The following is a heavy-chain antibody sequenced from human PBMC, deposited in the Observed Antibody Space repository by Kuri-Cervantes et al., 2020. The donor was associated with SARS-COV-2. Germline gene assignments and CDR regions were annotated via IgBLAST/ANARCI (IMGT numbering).Heavy chain of an antibody. CDR3: AIVGGYCSSTSCYSKKHLDY. J-gene: IGHJ4*02. D-gene: IGHD2-2*01. CDR1: GYTFSSYW. CDR2: INSDGSST. Sequence: GEPLQITSAASGYTFSSYWMHLVRQAPGKGLVWVSRINSDGSSTSYADSVKGRFTISRDNAKNTLYLQMKSLRAEDTAVYYCAIVGGYCSSTSCYSKKHLDYWGQGTLVTVSS. V-gene: IGHV3-74*01.